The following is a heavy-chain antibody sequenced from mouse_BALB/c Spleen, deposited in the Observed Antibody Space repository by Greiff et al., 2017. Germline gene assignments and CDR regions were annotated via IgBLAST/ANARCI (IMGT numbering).Heavy chain of an antibody. CDR1: GYTFSSYW. V-gene: IGHV1-9*01. CDR2: ILPGSGST. J-gene: IGHJ4*01. Sequence: LVESGAELMKPGASVKISCKATGYTFSSYWIEWVKQRPGHGLEWIGEILPGSGSTNYNEKFKGKATFTADTSSNTAYMQLSSLTSEDSAVYYCARSRNYGGAMDYWGQGTSVTVSS. CDR3: ARSRNYGGAMDY. D-gene: IGHD2-1*01.